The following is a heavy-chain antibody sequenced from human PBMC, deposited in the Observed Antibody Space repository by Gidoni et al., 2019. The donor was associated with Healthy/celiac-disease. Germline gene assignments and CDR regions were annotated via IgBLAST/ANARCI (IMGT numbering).Heavy chain of an antibody. CDR1: GFTVSSNY. CDR2: IYSGGST. CDR3: ARDLVNYGSL. Sequence: VQRVESGGALLQPGGALRLSGAPCGFTVSSNYMSWVRQAPAKGLEWVSVIYSGGSTYYADSVKGRFTISRDNSKNTLYLQMNSLRAEDTAVYYCARDLVNYGSLWGQGTLVTVSS. J-gene: IGHJ4*02. D-gene: IGHD3-10*01. V-gene: IGHV3-53*01.